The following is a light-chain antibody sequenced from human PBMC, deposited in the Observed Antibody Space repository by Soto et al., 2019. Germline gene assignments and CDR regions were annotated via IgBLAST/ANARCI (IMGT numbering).Light chain of an antibody. CDR3: QQSYSTPPT. CDR1: QSISTY. CDR2: AAS. Sequence: DIQMTQSPSSLSASLGDRVTITCRASQSISTYLNWYQQKPGKAPELMIFAASSLQSGVPSRFSGSGSETDFTLNIITLQPEDFATYYCQQSYSTPPTFGGGTKVEIK. V-gene: IGKV1-39*01. J-gene: IGKJ4*01.